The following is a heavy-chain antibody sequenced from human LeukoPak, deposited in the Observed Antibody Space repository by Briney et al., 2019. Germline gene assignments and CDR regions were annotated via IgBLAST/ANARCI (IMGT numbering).Heavy chain of an antibody. D-gene: IGHD6-13*01. V-gene: IGHV1-69*13. CDR2: IIPIFGTA. J-gene: IGHJ4*02. CDR1: GGTFSSYA. Sequence: ASVKVSCKASGGTFSSYATSWVRQAPGQGLEWMGGIIPIFGTANYAQKFQGRVTITADESTSTAYMELSSLRSEDTAIYYCARGGIAAAGSFDYWGQGTLVTVSS. CDR3: ARGGIAAAGSFDY.